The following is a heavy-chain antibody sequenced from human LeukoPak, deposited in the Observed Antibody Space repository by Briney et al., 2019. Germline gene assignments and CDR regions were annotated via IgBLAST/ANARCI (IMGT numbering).Heavy chain of an antibody. CDR2: ISYDGSNK. D-gene: IGHD2-15*01. V-gene: IGHV3-30*14. Sequence: GRSLSLSCAASGFTFSSYAMHWVRQAPGKGLEWVAVISYDGSNKYYADSVKGRFTISRDNPKNTLYLQMGSLRDEDLAVYYCARARVAAKSGYMDVWGTGTTVTISS. CDR3: ARARVAAKSGYMDV. J-gene: IGHJ6*03. CDR1: GFTFSSYA.